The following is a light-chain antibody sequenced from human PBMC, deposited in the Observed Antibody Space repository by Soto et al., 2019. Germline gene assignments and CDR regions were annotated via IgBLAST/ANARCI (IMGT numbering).Light chain of an antibody. Sequence: EIVLTQSPGTLSLSPGERATLSCRASQSVNNYLAWYQQKPGQAPRLLIYGASNRATGIPDRFSGSGSGTDFTLTISRLESDDFAVYYCHHYGTSSRTFGQGTKVDIK. J-gene: IGKJ1*01. V-gene: IGKV3-20*01. CDR3: HHYGTSSRT. CDR1: QSVNNY. CDR2: GAS.